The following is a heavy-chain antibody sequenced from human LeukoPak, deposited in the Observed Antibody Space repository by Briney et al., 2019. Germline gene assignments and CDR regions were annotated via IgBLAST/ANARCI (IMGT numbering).Heavy chain of an antibody. CDR2: IKQDGSEK. Sequence: GGPLRLSCAASGFPFSSYWMSWVRHAPGGGLEWVANIKQDGSEKYYLDSVEGRFNISREQAQKPLYLEKNRLRAQGTAVYYWSRAHEEKTYDFWSCFYFYYYYIDVWGKGTTVTVSS. J-gene: IGHJ6*03. CDR1: GFPFSSYW. D-gene: IGHD3-3*01. V-gene: IGHV3-7*01. CDR3: SRAHEEKTYDFWSCFYFYYYYIDV.